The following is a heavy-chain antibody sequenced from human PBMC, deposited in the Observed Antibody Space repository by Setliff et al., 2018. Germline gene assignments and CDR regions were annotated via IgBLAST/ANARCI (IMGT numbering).Heavy chain of an antibody. Sequence: PGGSLRLSCAASGFNLGSYWMHWVRQAPGKGLVWVSRMNSDGGTTDYADYAKGRFTISRDNAKNTLYLQMKSLRVEDTAVYFCTRDELETFRYWGRGTLVTVS. CDR2: MNSDGGTT. V-gene: IGHV3-74*01. J-gene: IGHJ4*02. D-gene: IGHD3-3*01. CDR3: TRDELETFRY. CDR1: GFNLGSYW.